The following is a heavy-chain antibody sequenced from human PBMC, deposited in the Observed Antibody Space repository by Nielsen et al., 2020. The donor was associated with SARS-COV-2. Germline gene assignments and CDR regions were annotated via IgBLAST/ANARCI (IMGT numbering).Heavy chain of an antibody. Sequence: GESLKISCAASGFIFSSYSMTWVRQAPGKGLEWVSSISSSSSNIYYADSVQGRFTVSRDNAKNSLYLQMNSLRPEDTAMYYCARESSDSSGYYLDYWGQGTLVTVSS. CDR1: GFIFSSYS. J-gene: IGHJ4*02. D-gene: IGHD3-22*01. CDR2: ISSSSSNI. V-gene: IGHV3-21*04. CDR3: ARESSDSSGYYLDY.